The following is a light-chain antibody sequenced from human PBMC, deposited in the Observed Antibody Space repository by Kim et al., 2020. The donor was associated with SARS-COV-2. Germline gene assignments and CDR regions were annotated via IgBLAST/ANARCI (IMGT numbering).Light chain of an antibody. V-gene: IGLV1-40*01. CDR1: GTRDGAGYD. Sequence: QRGTNCGAGSGTRDGAGYDLHWYQQLPGTAPKLLIYGNSNRPSGVPDRFSGSKSGTSASLAITGLQAEDEADYYCQSYDSSLSGWVFGGGTQLTVL. CDR2: GNS. J-gene: IGLJ3*02. CDR3: QSYDSSLSGWV.